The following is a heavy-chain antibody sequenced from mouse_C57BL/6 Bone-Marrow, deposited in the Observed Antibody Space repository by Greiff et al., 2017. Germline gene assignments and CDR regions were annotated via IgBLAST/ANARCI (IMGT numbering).Heavy chain of an antibody. CDR2: INPSNGGT. J-gene: IGHJ2*01. CDR1: GYTFTSYW. Sequence: QVQLQQPGTELVKPGASVKLSCKASGYTFTSYWMHWVKQRPGQGLEWIGNINPSNGGTNYNEKFKSKATLTVDKSSSTAYMQLSSLTSENSAVYYCSRYYYDSSYRYYFDYWGQGTTLTVSS. CDR3: SRYYYDSSYRYYFDY. D-gene: IGHD1-1*01. V-gene: IGHV1-53*01.